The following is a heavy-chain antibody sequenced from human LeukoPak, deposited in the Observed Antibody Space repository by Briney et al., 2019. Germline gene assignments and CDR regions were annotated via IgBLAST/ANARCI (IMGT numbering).Heavy chain of an antibody. CDR2: ISGSGGST. J-gene: IGHJ4*02. Sequence: GGSLRLSCAASGFTFSSYAMSWVRQAPGKGLEWVSAISGSGGSTYYADSVKGRFTISRDNSKNTLYLQMNSLRAEDTAVYYCAKPDTVTTLRSFFDYWGQGTWSPSPQ. V-gene: IGHV3-23*01. CDR3: AKPDTVTTLRSFFDY. CDR1: GFTFSSYA. D-gene: IGHD4-17*01.